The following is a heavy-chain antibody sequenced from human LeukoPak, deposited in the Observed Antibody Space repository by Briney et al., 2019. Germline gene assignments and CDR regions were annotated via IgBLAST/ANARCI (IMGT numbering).Heavy chain of an antibody. J-gene: IGHJ3*02. D-gene: IGHD5-18*01. CDR2: INPNSGGT. Sequence: GASVKVSCKASGYTFTGCYMHWLRQAPGQGLEWMGRINPNSGGTNYAQKFQGGVTMTRDTSISTAYMELSRLRSDDTAVYYCARFVDTAMDASDIWGQGTMVTVSS. CDR3: ARFVDTAMDASDI. V-gene: IGHV1-2*06. CDR1: GYTFTGCY.